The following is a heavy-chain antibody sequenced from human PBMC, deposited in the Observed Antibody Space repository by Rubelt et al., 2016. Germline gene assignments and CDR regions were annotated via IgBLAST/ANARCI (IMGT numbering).Heavy chain of an antibody. Sequence: QVQLVQSGAEVKKPGASVKVSCKASGYTFTSYAMHWVRQAPGQRLEWMGWINAGNGNTKYSQKFRGRFTITRETSASTAYMELSSLRSDDTAVYYCARDEPYSSSWYDYWGQGTLVTVSS. V-gene: IGHV1-3*01. CDR2: INAGNGNT. CDR1: GYTFTSYA. D-gene: IGHD6-13*01. CDR3: ARDEPYSSSWYDY. J-gene: IGHJ4*02.